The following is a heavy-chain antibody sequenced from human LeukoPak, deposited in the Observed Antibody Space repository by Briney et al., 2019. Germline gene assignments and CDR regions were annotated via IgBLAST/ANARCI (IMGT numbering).Heavy chain of an antibody. Sequence: SETLSLTCTVSGASISIGFYYWSWIRQHPGKGLEWIGYIYYSGSTYYNPSLKSRVTMSVDTSKNQFSLKLSSVTAADTAVYYCARLSGYSSSSIDYWGQGTLVTVSS. CDR1: GASISIGFYY. CDR3: ARLSGYSSSSIDY. J-gene: IGHJ4*02. V-gene: IGHV4-31*03. CDR2: IYYSGST. D-gene: IGHD6-6*01.